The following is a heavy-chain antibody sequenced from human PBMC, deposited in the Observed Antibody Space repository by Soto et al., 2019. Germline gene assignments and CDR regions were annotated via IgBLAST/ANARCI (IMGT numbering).Heavy chain of an antibody. CDR2: VHWSGCT. CDR3: ARHSRNIALAGDLDS. Sequence: QVQLQESGPGLVRPSETLSLTCAISGGSISSYYWSWVRHSPGKGLEYIGNVHWSGCTNYNPSLMSRVAIEMDSSKTQFSLTLKSVTAADTAIYYCARHSRNIALAGDLDSWGQGALVTVTS. D-gene: IGHD2-15*01. V-gene: IGHV4-59*08. CDR1: GGSISSYY. J-gene: IGHJ4*02.